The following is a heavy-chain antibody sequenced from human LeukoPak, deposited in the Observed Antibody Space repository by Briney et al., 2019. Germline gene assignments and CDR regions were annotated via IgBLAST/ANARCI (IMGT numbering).Heavy chain of an antibody. Sequence: GGSLRLSCAASGVSFSSYWMHWVRQAPGKGLVWVSHINSDGNSISYADSVKGRFTISRDNAKNTLYLQMNSLRAEDTAVYYCARGSRYYYDNSGYYYFDYWGQGTLVTVSS. CDR2: INSDGNSI. D-gene: IGHD3-22*01. CDR3: ARGSRYYYDNSGYYYFDY. V-gene: IGHV3-74*01. CDR1: GVSFSSYW. J-gene: IGHJ4*02.